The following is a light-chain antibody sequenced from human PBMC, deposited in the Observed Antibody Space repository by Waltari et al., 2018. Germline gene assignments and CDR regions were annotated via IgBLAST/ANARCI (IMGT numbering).Light chain of an antibody. J-gene: IGKJ5*01. CDR3: QQSYSAPFT. Sequence: TCRASRGIDAFLNRYQQQPGKAPKLLIYDASTLQRGVPPRFSGTRIGTDFSLTISDLQPEDFATYFCQQSYSAPFTFGRGTRLE. CDR2: DAS. CDR1: RGIDAF. V-gene: IGKV1-39*01.